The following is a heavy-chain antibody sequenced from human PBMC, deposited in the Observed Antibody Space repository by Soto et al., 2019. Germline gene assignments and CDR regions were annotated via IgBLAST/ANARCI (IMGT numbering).Heavy chain of an antibody. V-gene: IGHV1-69*13. CDR2: IIPIFGTA. J-gene: IGHJ4*02. CDR3: AGYYYDSSGYYGFDY. CDR1: GGTFSSYA. Sequence: SVKVTCKASGGTFSSYAISWVRQAPGQGLEWMGGIIPIFGTANYAQKFQGRVTITADESTSTAYMELSSLRSEDTAVYYCAGYYYDSSGYYGFDYWGQGTLVTVSS. D-gene: IGHD3-22*01.